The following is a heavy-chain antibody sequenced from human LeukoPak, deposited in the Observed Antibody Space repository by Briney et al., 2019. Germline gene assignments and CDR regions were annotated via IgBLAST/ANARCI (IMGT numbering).Heavy chain of an antibody. D-gene: IGHD3-10*01. J-gene: IGHJ3*02. Sequence: TGGSLRLSCAASGFTFISYSMNWVRQAPGKGLEWVSSISSSSSYIYYADSVKGRFTISRDNAKNSLYLQMNSLRAEDTAVYYCARAGTGHDAFDIWGQGTMVTVSS. CDR3: ARAGTGHDAFDI. CDR1: GFTFISYS. CDR2: ISSSSSYI. V-gene: IGHV3-21*01.